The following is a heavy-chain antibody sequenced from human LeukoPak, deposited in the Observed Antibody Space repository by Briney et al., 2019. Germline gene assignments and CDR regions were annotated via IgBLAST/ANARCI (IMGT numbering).Heavy chain of an antibody. CDR1: GFTFSNYW. D-gene: IGHD6-19*01. V-gene: IGHV3-7*03. CDR3: AKGPSGWYFDY. Sequence: PGGSLRLSCAASGFTFSNYWMSWVRQAPGKGLEWVANINPDVCETYYVDSVKGRFTISRDNSKNTLYLQTNRLRAEDTAIYYCAKGPSGWYFDYWGQGTLVTVSS. J-gene: IGHJ4*02. CDR2: INPDVCET.